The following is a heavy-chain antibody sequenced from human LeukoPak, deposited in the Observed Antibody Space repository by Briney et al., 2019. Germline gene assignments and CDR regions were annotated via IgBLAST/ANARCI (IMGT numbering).Heavy chain of an antibody. CDR2: IYTSGST. Sequence: PSETLSLTCTVSGGSISSYYWSWIRQPAGKGLEWIGRIYTSGSTNYNPSLKSRVTISVDTSKNQFSLKLSSVTAADTAVYYCARARGDCSGGSCYGTLDYWGQGTLVTVSS. CDR3: ARARGDCSGGSCYGTLDY. D-gene: IGHD2-15*01. J-gene: IGHJ4*02. CDR1: GGSISSYY. V-gene: IGHV4-4*07.